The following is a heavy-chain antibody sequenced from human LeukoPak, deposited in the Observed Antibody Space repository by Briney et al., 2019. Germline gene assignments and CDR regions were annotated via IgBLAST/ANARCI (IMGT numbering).Heavy chain of an antibody. CDR1: GFSFSNAW. CDR3: TTLGSGYSSF. V-gene: IGHV3-15*01. D-gene: IGHD5-12*01. CDR2: IKSKTDGGTT. J-gene: IGHJ4*02. Sequence: NPGGSLRLSCAASGFSFSNAWMSWVRQAPGKGLEWVDQIKSKTDGGTTNYAAPVKGRFTISRDDSKNTLYLQMNSLKTEDTAVYYCTTLGSGYSSFRGQGTLVTVSS.